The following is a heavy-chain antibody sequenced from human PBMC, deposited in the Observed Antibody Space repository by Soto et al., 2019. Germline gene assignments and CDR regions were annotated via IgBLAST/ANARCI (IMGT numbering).Heavy chain of an antibody. CDR1: GYSFTSYW. D-gene: IGHD4-17*01. J-gene: IGHJ6*02. CDR3: ARMTTFMSYYYYGMDV. CDR2: IYPGDSDT. V-gene: IGHV5-51*01. Sequence: GESLKISCKGSGYSFTSYWIGWVRQMPGKGLEWMGMIYPGDSDTRYSPSFQGQVTISADKSISTAYLQWSSLKASDTAMYYCARMTTFMSYYYYGMDVWGQGTTVTVSS.